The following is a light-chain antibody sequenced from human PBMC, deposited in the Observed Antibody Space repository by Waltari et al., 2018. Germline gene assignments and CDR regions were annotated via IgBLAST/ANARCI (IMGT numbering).Light chain of an antibody. Sequence: DIVMTQSPDSLTVSLGERATINCKSTQSLLYSYTNKNYLAWYQQKPGQSPKLLIYCASTRDSGVPDRFSGSGSGTDFTLTISSLQAEDVAVYYCQQYYSTPVTFGQGTKVEMK. J-gene: IGKJ1*01. CDR2: CAS. CDR1: QSLLYSYTNKNY. V-gene: IGKV4-1*01. CDR3: QQYYSTPVT.